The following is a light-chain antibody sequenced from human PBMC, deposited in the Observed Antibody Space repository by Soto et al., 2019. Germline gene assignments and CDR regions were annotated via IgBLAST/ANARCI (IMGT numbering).Light chain of an antibody. J-gene: IGKJ2*01. Sequence: ETVMTQSPATLSVSLGERVTLSCRASQSVDTKLAWYQHKPGQAPRLLIYRASTRATGIPARFSGSGSGTEFTLTISGLQSEDFAVYFCQQYYNWYTYGQGTKLEIK. CDR2: RAS. CDR3: QQYYNWYT. CDR1: QSVDTK. V-gene: IGKV3-15*01.